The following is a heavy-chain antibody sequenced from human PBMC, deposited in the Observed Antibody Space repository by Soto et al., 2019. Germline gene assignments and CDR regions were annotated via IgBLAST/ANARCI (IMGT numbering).Heavy chain of an antibody. CDR2: ISDSGST. D-gene: IGHD2-2*01. V-gene: IGHV3-23*01. CDR3: AKDKGGRYCSRTSCLYSFDY. CDR1: GFTFSTYA. J-gene: IGHJ4*02. Sequence: EVQLLESGGGLVQPGGSLRLSCTASGFTFSTYAMSWVRQAPGKGLEWVSTISDSGSTYYADSVKGRFTISRDNSKNTLYLEMNSLRAEDTGGYYCAKDKGGRYCSRTSCLYSFDYWGQGTLVTVSS.